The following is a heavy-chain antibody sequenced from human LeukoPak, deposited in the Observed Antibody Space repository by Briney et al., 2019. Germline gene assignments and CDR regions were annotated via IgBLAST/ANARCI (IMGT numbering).Heavy chain of an antibody. D-gene: IGHD6-13*01. CDR2: ISYDGSNK. CDR1: GFTFSSYA. Sequence: QPGGSLRLSCAASGFTFSSYAMHWVRQAPGKGLEWVAVISYDGSNKYYADSVKGRFTISRDNSKNTLYLQMNSLRAEGTAVYYCARDRGEGQQLVRGYYYYGMDVWGQGTTVTVSS. CDR3: ARDRGEGQQLVRGYYYYGMDV. V-gene: IGHV3-30*04. J-gene: IGHJ6*02.